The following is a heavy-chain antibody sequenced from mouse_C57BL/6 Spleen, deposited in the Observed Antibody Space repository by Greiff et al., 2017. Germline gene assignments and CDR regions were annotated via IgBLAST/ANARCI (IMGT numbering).Heavy chain of an antibody. CDR1: GFTFSDFY. CDR2: SRNKANDYTT. CDR3: ARDGWYFDV. J-gene: IGHJ1*03. Sequence: EVQLVESGGGLVQSGRSLRLSCATSGFTFSDFYMEWVRQAPGKGLEWIAASRNKANDYTTEYSASVKGRFIVSRDTSQSILYLQMNALRAEDTASYYCARDGWYFDVWGTGTTVTVSS. V-gene: IGHV7-1*01.